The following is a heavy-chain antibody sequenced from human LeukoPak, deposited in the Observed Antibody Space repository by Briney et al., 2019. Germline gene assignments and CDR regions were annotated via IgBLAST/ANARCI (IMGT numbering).Heavy chain of an antibody. CDR2: IHVSGST. CDR1: GGSISSSSDF. J-gene: IGHJ5*02. Sequence: SETLSLTCTVSGGSISSSSDFWSWIRQPAGKGLEWIGRIHVSGSTTTNYNPSLKSRVTISVDTSKNQFSLKLSFVTAADTAVYYCARVLVSPMIVVYVGLNWFDPWGQGTLVTVSS. V-gene: IGHV4-61*02. CDR3: ARVLVSPMIVVYVGLNWFDP. D-gene: IGHD3-22*01.